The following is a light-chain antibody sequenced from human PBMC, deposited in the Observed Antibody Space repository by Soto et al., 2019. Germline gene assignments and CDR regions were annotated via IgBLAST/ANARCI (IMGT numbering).Light chain of an antibody. Sequence: QSALTQPASVSGSPGKSITISAAGTLRDVGAYNLVSWYQQHPGRAPQLIIYEVRNRPSGISFRFSGSKSGNTASLTISGLQAEDEADYYCSSYTSKSSLIFGGGTKLTVL. J-gene: IGLJ2*01. CDR1: LRDVGAYNL. CDR3: SSYTSKSSLI. CDR2: EVR. V-gene: IGLV2-14*01.